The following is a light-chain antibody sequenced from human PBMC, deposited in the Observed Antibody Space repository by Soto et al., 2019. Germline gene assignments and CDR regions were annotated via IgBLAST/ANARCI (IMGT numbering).Light chain of an antibody. CDR3: QQYDTFSWT. CDR1: HSISTL. Sequence: IHMTQAPSTLCASSGDTVTISFRANHSISTLLAWYQQKPFKSPKLLIYAASTLESGIPSKFRGSGSGTEFTLTISSLQPDDLAPYYCQQYDTFSWTFGQRTKVDIK. V-gene: IGKV1-5*01. CDR2: AAS. J-gene: IGKJ1*01.